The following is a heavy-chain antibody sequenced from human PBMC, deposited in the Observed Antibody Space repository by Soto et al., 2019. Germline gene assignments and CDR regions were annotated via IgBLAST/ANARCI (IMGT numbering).Heavy chain of an antibody. D-gene: IGHD2-2*01. CDR2: INPSGGST. Sequence: ASVKVSCKASGYTFTSYYMHWVRQAPGQGLEWMGIINPSGGSTSYAQKFQGRVTMTRDTSTSTVYMELSSLRSEDTAVYYCARALPAATYYYYGMDVWGQGTTVTVSS. V-gene: IGHV1-46*01. CDR1: GYTFTSYY. CDR3: ARALPAATYYYYGMDV. J-gene: IGHJ6*02.